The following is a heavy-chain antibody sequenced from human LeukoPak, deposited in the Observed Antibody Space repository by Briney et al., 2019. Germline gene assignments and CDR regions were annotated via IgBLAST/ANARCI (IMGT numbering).Heavy chain of an antibody. V-gene: IGHV4-59*08. D-gene: IGHD3-10*01. Sequence: PSETLSLTCTGSGGSISSYSWSWIRQPPGKGLEWIWYTYYGGSTNYNPPRKSRATISVATPKNHCSLKLSSVTAADTAVYYCARHAYYGPGSDPIDFEYWGQRILVTVSS. CDR2: TYYGGST. J-gene: IGHJ4*02. CDR1: GGSISSYS. CDR3: ARHAYYGPGSDPIDFEY.